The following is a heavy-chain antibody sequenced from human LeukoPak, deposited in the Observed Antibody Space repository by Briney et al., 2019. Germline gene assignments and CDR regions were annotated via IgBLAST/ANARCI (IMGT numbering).Heavy chain of an antibody. CDR1: GYTFTSYY. CDR3: ARAPVTKYYFDY. J-gene: IGHJ4*02. CDR2: INPSGGST. Sequence: ASVKVSCKASGYTFTSYYMHWVRQAPGQGPEWMGIINPSGGSTSYAQKFQGGVTMTRDTSTSTVYMELSSLRSEDTAVYYCARAPVTKYYFDYWGQGTLVTVSS. D-gene: IGHD4-17*01. V-gene: IGHV1-46*01.